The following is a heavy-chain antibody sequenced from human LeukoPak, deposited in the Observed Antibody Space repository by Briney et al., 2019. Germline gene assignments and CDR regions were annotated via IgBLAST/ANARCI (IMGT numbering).Heavy chain of an antibody. V-gene: IGHV3-11*01. J-gene: IGHJ4*02. D-gene: IGHD3/OR15-3a*01. CDR1: GFTLSDYY. CDR3: ARRRDFIDY. Sequence: GSLRLSFSASGFTLSDYYMSWIRQAPGKGLEWVSYSSSSGSTIYYADSVKGRFAISRDNAKNSLYLQMNSLRAEDTAVYYCARRRDFIDYWGQGTLVTVSS. CDR2: SSSSGSTI.